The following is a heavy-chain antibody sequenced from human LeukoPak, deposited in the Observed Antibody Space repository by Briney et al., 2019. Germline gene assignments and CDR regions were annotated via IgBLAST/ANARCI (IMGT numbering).Heavy chain of an antibody. D-gene: IGHD3-10*01. CDR2: ISGSGGST. J-gene: IGHJ4*02. CDR3: AKDQGSHNYGSGSYPNY. V-gene: IGHV3-23*01. CDR1: GFTFSSYA. Sequence: GGSLRLSCAASGFTFSSYAMSWVRQAPGEGLEWVSAISGSGGSTYYADSVKGRFTISRDNSKSTLYLQMNSLRAEDTAVYYCAKDQGSHNYGSGSYPNYWGQGTLVTVSS.